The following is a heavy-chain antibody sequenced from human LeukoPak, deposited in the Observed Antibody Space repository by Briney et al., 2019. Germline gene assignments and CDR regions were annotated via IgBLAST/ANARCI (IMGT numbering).Heavy chain of an antibody. V-gene: IGHV4-59*01. CDR2: IYYSGST. J-gene: IGHJ3*02. Sequence: SETLSLTCTVSGGSISSYYWSWIRQPPGKGLEWIGYIYYSGSTNYNPSLKSRVTISVDTSKNQFSLKLSSVTAADTAVYYCARGEGYCSSTSCYADAFDIWRQGTMVTVSS. D-gene: IGHD2-2*01. CDR3: ARGEGYCSSTSCYADAFDI. CDR1: GGSISSYY.